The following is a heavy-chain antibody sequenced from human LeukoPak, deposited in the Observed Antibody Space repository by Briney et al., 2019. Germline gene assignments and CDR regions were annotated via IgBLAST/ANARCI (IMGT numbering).Heavy chain of an antibody. Sequence: PSETLSLTCTVSGASIPSSYYWSWLRQSPGKGLEWIGYISHGGNTNYHPSLKGRVTISLDKSNNQFSLRLNSVTAADTAVYYCERAGPENLNWRYYIDFWGQGILVTVSS. CDR2: ISHGGNT. D-gene: IGHD1-1*01. CDR3: ERAGPENLNWRYYIDF. J-gene: IGHJ4*02. V-gene: IGHV4-59*01. CDR1: GASIPSSYY.